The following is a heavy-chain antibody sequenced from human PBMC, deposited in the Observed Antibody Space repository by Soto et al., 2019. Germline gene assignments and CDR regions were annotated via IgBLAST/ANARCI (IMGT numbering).Heavy chain of an antibody. D-gene: IGHD4-17*01. J-gene: IGHJ4*02. Sequence: GASVKVSCKASGGTLSSYTISWVRQAPGQGLEWMGRIIPILGIANYAQKFQGRVTITADKSTSTAYMELSSLRSEDTAVYYCARDQGGDYVRPFDYWGQGTLVTVSS. CDR2: IIPILGIA. V-gene: IGHV1-69*04. CDR1: GGTLSSYT. CDR3: ARDQGGDYVRPFDY.